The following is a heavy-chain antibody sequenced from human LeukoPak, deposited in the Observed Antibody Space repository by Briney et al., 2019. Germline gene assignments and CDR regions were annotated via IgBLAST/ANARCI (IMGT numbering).Heavy chain of an antibody. J-gene: IGHJ4*02. Sequence: SQTLSLTCAVSGGSISSGGYSWSWIRQPPGKGLEWIGYIYHSGSTYYNPSLKSRVTISVDRSKNQFSLKLSSVTAADTAVYYCARATHTAMADYWGQGTLVTVSS. V-gene: IGHV4-30-2*01. CDR3: ARATHTAMADY. D-gene: IGHD5-18*01. CDR2: IYHSGST. CDR1: GGSISSGGYS.